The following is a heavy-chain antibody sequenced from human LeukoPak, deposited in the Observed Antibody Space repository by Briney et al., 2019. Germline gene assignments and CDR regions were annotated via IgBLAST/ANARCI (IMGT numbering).Heavy chain of an antibody. CDR3: ARRRSGGRDFDY. CDR2: IYTSGTT. V-gene: IGHV4-4*09. CDR1: GASITSYY. J-gene: IGHJ4*02. Sequence: SETLSLTCTVSGASITSYYWNWIRQPPGKGLEWIGYIYTSGTTNYYPSLTSRVTISVDTSKSQFSLRLTSVTAADAAVYYCARRRSGGRDFDYWGQGTLVTVSS. D-gene: IGHD2-15*01.